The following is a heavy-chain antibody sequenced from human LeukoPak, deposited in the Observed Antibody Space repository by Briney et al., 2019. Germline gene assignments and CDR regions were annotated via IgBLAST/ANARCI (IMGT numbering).Heavy chain of an antibody. J-gene: IGHJ3*02. D-gene: IGHD3-22*01. Sequence: ASVKVSCKASGYTFTSHDINWVRQATGQGLEWMGWMNPNSGNTGYAQKFQGRVTITRNTSISTAYMELSSLRSEDTAVYYCARGKYYYDSSGYYPDAFDIWGQGTMVTVSS. CDR3: ARGKYYYDSSGYYPDAFDI. CDR1: GYTFTSHD. CDR2: MNPNSGNT. V-gene: IGHV1-8*03.